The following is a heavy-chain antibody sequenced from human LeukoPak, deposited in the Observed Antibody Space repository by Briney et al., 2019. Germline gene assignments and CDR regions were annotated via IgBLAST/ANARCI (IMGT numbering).Heavy chain of an antibody. V-gene: IGHV3-11*01. J-gene: IGHJ4*02. CDR3: ARDRPYYDFWSGYSMDY. D-gene: IGHD3-3*01. CDR1: GFTFSDYY. Sequence: GGSLRLSCAASGFTFSDYYMSWIRQAPGKGLEWVSYISSSGSTIYHADSVKGRFTISRDNAKNSLCLQMNSLRAEDTAVYYCARDRPYYDFWSGYSMDYWGQGTLVTVSS. CDR2: ISSSGSTI.